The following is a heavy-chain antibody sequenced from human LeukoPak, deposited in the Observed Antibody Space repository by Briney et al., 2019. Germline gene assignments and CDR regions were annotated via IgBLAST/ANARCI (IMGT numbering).Heavy chain of an antibody. CDR1: GFTFSTYW. Sequence: GGSLRLSCAASGFTFSTYWMHWVRQALGRGLEWVANIRQDGSEKYYVDSVKGRFTISRDNAKNSLYLQMNSLRAEDTAVYYCARFFPTVTTTYDYWGQGTLVTVSS. J-gene: IGHJ4*02. V-gene: IGHV3-7*01. CDR2: IRQDGSEK. D-gene: IGHD4-17*01. CDR3: ARFFPTVTTTYDY.